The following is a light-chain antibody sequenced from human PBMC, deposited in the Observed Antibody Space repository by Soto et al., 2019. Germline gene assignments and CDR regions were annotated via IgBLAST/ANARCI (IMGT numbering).Light chain of an antibody. J-gene: IGKJ4*01. Sequence: IQMTQSPSSLSASVGDRVTITCRASQGNSNYLAWYQQKPGKVPKLLIYAASTLQSGVPSRFSGSGSGTDFSLTISSLQPEDVATYYCQRYNSAPLTFGGGTKVDIK. CDR1: QGNSNY. CDR3: QRYNSAPLT. V-gene: IGKV1-27*01. CDR2: AAS.